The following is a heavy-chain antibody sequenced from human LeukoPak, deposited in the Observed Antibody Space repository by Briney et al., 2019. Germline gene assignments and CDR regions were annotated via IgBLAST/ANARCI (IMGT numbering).Heavy chain of an antibody. CDR1: GFTVSSNY. D-gene: IGHD3/OR15-3a*01. J-gene: IGHJ4*02. CDR2: ISGSGGST. Sequence: PGGSLRLSCAASGFTVSSNYMSWVRQAPGKGLEWVSAISGSGGSTYYADSVKGRFTISRDNSKNTLYLQMNSLRAEDTAVYYCAKEWTLPFDYWGQGTLVTVSS. CDR3: AKEWTLPFDY. V-gene: IGHV3-23*01.